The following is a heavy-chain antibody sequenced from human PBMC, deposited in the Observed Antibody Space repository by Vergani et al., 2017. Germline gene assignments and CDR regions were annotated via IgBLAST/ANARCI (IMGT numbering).Heavy chain of an antibody. CDR3: ANTIRSWIRFDY. CDR1: GFTISSYA. D-gene: IGHD5-18*01. Sequence: EVQLLESGGGLVQPGGSLRLSCAASGFTISSYAMSWVRQAPGKGLEWVSAICGSGGSTYYADSVKGRFTISRDNSKNTLYLQMNSLRAEDTAVYYCANTIRSWIRFDYWGQGTLVTVSS. CDR2: ICGSGGST. J-gene: IGHJ4*02. V-gene: IGHV3-23*01.